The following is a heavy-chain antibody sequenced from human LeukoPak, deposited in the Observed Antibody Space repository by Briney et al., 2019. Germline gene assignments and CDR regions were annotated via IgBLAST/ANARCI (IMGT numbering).Heavy chain of an antibody. Sequence: SETLSLTCTVSGGSISSGTYYWGWFRRPPGKGLEWIGGFYYGGSYSGSTFYSLSLKSRVIVSVDTSKNQFSLKLTSVTAADTAVYYCARRVGSWSVNWFDPWGQGTLVTVSS. CDR2: FYYGGSYSGST. D-gene: IGHD1-26*01. CDR3: ARRVGSWSVNWFDP. J-gene: IGHJ5*02. V-gene: IGHV4-39*01. CDR1: GGSISSGTYY.